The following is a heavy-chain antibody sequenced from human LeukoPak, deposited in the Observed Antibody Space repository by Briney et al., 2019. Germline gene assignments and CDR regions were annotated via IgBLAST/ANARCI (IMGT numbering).Heavy chain of an antibody. V-gene: IGHV4-59*01. D-gene: IGHD3-3*02. CDR2: MYYTGST. CDR1: GGSTNDYY. J-gene: IGHJ6*02. Sequence: SETLSLTCTVSGGSTNDYYWSWIRQPPGKGLDWIGYMYYTGSTNYNPSLKSRVTMSVDTSKTLFFLKLSSVTAADTALYYCARVSIVYGMDVWGQGTAVTVS. CDR3: ARVSIVYGMDV.